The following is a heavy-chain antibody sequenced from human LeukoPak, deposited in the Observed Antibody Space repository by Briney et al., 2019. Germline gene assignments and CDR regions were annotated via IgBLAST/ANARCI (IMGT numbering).Heavy chain of an antibody. J-gene: IGHJ4*02. CDR1: GFSFSTYE. V-gene: IGHV3-48*03. CDR2: ISSSGSSI. CDR3: ARTLIFDY. Sequence: PGGSLRLSCAASGFSFSTYEMNWVRQAPGKGLEWVSFISSSGSSIHYADSVKGRFTISRDNAKNSLYLQMNSLRAEDTAVYYCARTLIFDYWGQGTLVTVSS.